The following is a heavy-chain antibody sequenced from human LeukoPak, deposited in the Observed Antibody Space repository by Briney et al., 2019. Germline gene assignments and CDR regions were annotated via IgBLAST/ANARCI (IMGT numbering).Heavy chain of an antibody. J-gene: IGHJ4*02. CDR3: ARLDDREKFDS. CDR1: GDSISRYY. V-gene: IGHV4-4*09. CDR2: IYSSVKT. Sequence: SETLALTCTVSGDSISRYYWSWIPQPPGKGLEWIGFIYSSVKTNYIPSLKSRVTISLDTSKSQLSLKLNSVTAADTAVYYCARLDDREKFDSWGQGTLVTVSP. D-gene: IGHD3-22*01.